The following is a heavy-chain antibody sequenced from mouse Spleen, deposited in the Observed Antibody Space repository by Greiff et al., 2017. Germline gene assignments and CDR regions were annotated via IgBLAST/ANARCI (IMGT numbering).Heavy chain of an antibody. CDR2: IDPSDSYT. CDR1: GYTFTSYW. D-gene: IGHD2-2*01. V-gene: IGHV1-59*01. J-gene: IGHJ4*01. Sequence: QVQLQQSGAELVRPGTSVKLSCKASGYTFTSYWMHWVKQRPGQGLEWIGVIDPSDSYTNYNQKFKGKATLTVDTSSSTAYMQLSSLTSEDSAVYYCARPYGYDVGYAMDYWGQGTSVTVSS. CDR3: ARPYGYDVGYAMDY.